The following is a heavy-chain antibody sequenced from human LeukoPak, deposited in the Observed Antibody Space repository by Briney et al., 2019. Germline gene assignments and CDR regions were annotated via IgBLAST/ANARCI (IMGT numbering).Heavy chain of an antibody. D-gene: IGHD6-13*01. CDR2: IYSTGST. CDR3: ARQIASAGTAGFDF. CDR1: GGSISSYY. V-gene: IGHV4-4*07. J-gene: IGHJ4*02. Sequence: SETLSLTCTVSGGSISSYYWSWLRQPAGKGLEWIGRIYSTGSTNYNPSPKSRVTMSVDTSKNQFSLRLRSVTAADTAVYYCARQIASAGTAGFDFWGQGALVTVSS.